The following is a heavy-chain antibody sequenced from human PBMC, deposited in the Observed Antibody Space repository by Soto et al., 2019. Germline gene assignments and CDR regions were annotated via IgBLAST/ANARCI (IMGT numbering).Heavy chain of an antibody. Sequence: QVQLVQSGAEVKKPGASVKVSCKASGYTFTSDGVSWVRQAPGQGLEWMGWISGYNGNTNYAQRFRDRVTLTTDTPTNTAYMELRSLRSDDSAVYYCARDAHCGGAPGCRAMDVWGQGTTITVSS. CDR2: ISGYNGNT. CDR1: GYTFTSDG. CDR3: ARDAHCGGAPGCRAMDV. V-gene: IGHV1-18*04. D-gene: IGHD2-21*01. J-gene: IGHJ6*02.